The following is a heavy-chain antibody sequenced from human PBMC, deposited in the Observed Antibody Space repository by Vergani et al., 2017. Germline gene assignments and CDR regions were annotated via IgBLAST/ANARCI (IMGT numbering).Heavy chain of an antibody. D-gene: IGHD3-22*01. V-gene: IGHV3-9*01. CDR3: AKDYYYDSSGYYFDY. CDR2: ISWNSGSI. CDR1: GFTFDDYA. J-gene: IGHJ4*02. Sequence: EVQLVESGGGLVQPGRSLRLSCAASGFTFDDYAMHWVRQAPGKGLECVSGISWNSGSIGYADSVKGRFTIARDNAKNSLYLQMNSLRAEDTALYYCAKDYYYDSSGYYFDYWGQGTLVTVSS.